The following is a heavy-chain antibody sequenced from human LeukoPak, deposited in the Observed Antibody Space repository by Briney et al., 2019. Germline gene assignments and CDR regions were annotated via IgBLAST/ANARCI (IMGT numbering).Heavy chain of an antibody. D-gene: IGHD2-15*01. CDR2: ISGSGGST. CDR3: AVLGHCISSSCSGSYYFDY. CDR1: GFTFSSYA. J-gene: IGHJ4*02. V-gene: IGHV3-23*01. Sequence: GGSLRLSCAASGFTFSSYAMSWVRQAPGKGLEWVSAISGSGGSTYYADSVKGRFTISRDNSKNTLYLQMNSLRSDDTAVYYCAVLGHCISSSCSGSYYFDYWGQGTLVTVSS.